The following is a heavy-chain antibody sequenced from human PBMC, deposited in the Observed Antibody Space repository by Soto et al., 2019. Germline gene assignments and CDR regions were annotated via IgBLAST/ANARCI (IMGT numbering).Heavy chain of an antibody. J-gene: IGHJ3*01. CDR1: GFTFSNYG. V-gene: IGHV3-23*01. CDR2: ISGRGDST. Sequence: PWGALIVAWAPSGFTFSNYGMTWARQAPGKGLEWVSVISGRGDSTDYADSVNGRFTISRDNSKNTLYPQMNSLRVDDTAVYYCAKEGSARYSRASFDFWGQGTMLTVSS. D-gene: IGHD6-19*01. CDR3: AKEGSARYSRASFDF.